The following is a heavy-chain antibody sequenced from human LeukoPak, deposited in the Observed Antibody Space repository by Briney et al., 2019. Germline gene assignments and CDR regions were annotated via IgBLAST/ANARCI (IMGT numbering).Heavy chain of an antibody. V-gene: IGHV1-18*01. D-gene: IGHD3-22*01. Sequence: ASVKVSCKASGYTFTSYGISWVRQAPGQGLEWMGWISAYNGNTNYAQKLQGRVTMTTDTSTSTAYMELRSLRSDDTAVYYCAREYYYDSSGYNWFDPWGQGTPVTVSS. J-gene: IGHJ5*02. CDR3: AREYYYDSSGYNWFDP. CDR1: GYTFTSYG. CDR2: ISAYNGNT.